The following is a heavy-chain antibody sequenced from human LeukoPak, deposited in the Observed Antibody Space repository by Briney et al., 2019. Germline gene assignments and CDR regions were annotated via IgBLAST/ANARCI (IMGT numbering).Heavy chain of an antibody. J-gene: IGHJ4*02. Sequence: PSETLSLTCTVSGDSINGARNYWGWIRQSPGRGLEWLASLYSGGSTQSDPSLKSRVSISIDASKNQFSLKLYSVTASDAAIYYCARHLSGTTTAHYFDFWGQGTLVTVSS. CDR1: GDSINGARNY. CDR3: ARHLSGTTTAHYFDF. D-gene: IGHD1-1*01. CDR2: LYSGGST. V-gene: IGHV4-39*01.